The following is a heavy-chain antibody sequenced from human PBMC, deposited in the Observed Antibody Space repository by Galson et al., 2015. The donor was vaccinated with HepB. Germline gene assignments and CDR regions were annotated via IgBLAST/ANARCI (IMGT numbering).Heavy chain of an antibody. V-gene: IGHV6-1*01. D-gene: IGHD1/OR15-1a*01. Sequence: CAISEDSVSSNSAAWNWIRQSPSRGLEWLGRTYYRSKWYNDYAVSVKSRISINPDTSKNQFSLQLNSVTPEDTAVYYCARDRNWKNQIGYYGMDVWGQGTTVTVSS. CDR1: EDSVSSNSAA. CDR2: TYYRSKWYN. J-gene: IGHJ6*02. CDR3: ARDRNWKNQIGYYGMDV.